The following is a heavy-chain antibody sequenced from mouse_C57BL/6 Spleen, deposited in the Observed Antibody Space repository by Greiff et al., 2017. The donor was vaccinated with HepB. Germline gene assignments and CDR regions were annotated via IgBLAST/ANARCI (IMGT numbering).Heavy chain of an antibody. CDR3: ARAVVATGGAMDY. J-gene: IGHJ4*01. V-gene: IGHV5-16*01. Sequence: EVQLVESEGGLVQPGSSMKLSCTASGFTFSDYYMAWVRQVPEKGLEWVANINYDGSSTYYLDSLKSRFIISRDNAKNILYLQMSSLKSEDTATYYCARAVVATGGAMDYWGQGTSVTVSS. D-gene: IGHD1-1*01. CDR2: INYDGSST. CDR1: GFTFSDYY.